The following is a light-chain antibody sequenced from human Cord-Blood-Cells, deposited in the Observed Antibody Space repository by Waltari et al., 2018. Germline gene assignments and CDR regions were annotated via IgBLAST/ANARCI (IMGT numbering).Light chain of an antibody. J-gene: IGLJ3*02. CDR1: SSNIGSNY. Sequence: QSVLTQPPSASGTPGQRVTISCSGSSSNIGSNYVYWYQQLPGTAPKLLIYRNNRRSAGVPDPFAGSTAGTSASLAIRGLRSEDEADYYCAAWDDSLSGWVFGGGTKLTVL. CDR2: RNN. V-gene: IGLV1-47*01. CDR3: AAWDDSLSGWV.